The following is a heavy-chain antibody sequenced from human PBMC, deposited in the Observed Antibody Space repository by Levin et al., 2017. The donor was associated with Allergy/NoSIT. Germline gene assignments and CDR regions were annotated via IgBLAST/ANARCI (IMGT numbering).Heavy chain of an antibody. V-gene: IGHV3-48*02. Sequence: GGSLRLSCSASGFTFRNYSMNWVRQAPGKGLEWIAYIADDHVTTKYADSVKGRFSISRDNGRDSVSLEMNSLRDDDTALYYCAGGDGTFDFWGQGTLVSVSS. CDR2: IADDHVTT. J-gene: IGHJ5*01. D-gene: IGHD3-16*01. CDR3: AGGDGTFDF. CDR1: GFTFRNYS.